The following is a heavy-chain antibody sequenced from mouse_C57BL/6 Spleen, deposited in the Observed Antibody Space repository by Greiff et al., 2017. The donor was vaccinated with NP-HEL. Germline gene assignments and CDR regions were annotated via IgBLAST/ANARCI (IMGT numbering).Heavy chain of an antibody. CDR1: GYTFTDYY. Sequence: VQLQQSGPELVKPGASVKISCKASGYTFTDYYMNWVKQSHGKSLEWIGDINPNNGGTSYNQKFKGKATLTVDKSSSTAYMELRSLTSEDSAVYYCARGGYYDYAWYFDVWGTGTTVTVSS. J-gene: IGHJ1*03. D-gene: IGHD2-4*01. CDR3: ARGGYYDYAWYFDV. V-gene: IGHV1-26*01. CDR2: INPNNGGT.